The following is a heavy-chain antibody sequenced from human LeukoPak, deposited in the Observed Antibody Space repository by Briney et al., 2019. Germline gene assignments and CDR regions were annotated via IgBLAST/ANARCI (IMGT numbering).Heavy chain of an antibody. Sequence: GSVKVSCKASGGTFSSYAISWVRQAPGQGLEWMAIIDPSDGSTSNAQKFQGRVTVTMDTSTSTVNMELSSLRSEDTAVYYCVIAAFDYWGQGTLVTVSS. D-gene: IGHD2-21*01. CDR2: IDPSDGST. J-gene: IGHJ4*02. V-gene: IGHV1-46*01. CDR1: GGTFSSYA. CDR3: VIAAFDY.